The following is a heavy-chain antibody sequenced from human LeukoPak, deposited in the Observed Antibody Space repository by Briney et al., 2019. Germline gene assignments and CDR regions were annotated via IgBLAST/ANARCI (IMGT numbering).Heavy chain of an antibody. CDR3: AIGYGSGSYFLVTDAFDI. CDR1: GGTFSSYA. V-gene: IGHV1-69*13. D-gene: IGHD3-10*01. J-gene: IGHJ3*02. CDR2: IIPIFGTP. Sequence: ASVKVSCKASGGTFSSYAISWVRQAPGQGLEWMGGIIPIFGTPNYAQKFQGRVTITSDESTTTAYMHLSSLRSEDTALYYCAIGYGSGSYFLVTDAFDIWGQGTMVTVSS.